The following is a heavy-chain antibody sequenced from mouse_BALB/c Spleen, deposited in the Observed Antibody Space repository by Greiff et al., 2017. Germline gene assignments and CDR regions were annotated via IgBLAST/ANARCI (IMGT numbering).Heavy chain of an antibody. J-gene: IGHJ2*01. CDR2: INPGNSDT. D-gene: IGHD2-12*01. CDR1: GYTFTSYW. V-gene: IGHV1-5*01. Sequence: DVQLQESGTVLARPGASVKMSCKASGYTFTSYWMHWVNQRPGQGLEWIGAINPGNSDTSYNQKFKGKAKLTAVTSTSTAYMELSSLTNEDSAVYYCTRDYYRYHSPALGGCYFDYWGEGTTLTVSS. CDR3: TRDYYRYHSPALGGCYFDY.